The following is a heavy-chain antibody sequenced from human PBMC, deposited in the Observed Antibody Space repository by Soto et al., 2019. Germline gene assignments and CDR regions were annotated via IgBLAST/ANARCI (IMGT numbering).Heavy chain of an antibody. V-gene: IGHV5-51*01. J-gene: IGHJ4*02. Sequence: SLKISCKGFGYTFSSFWIGWVRQTPGKGLEWMGIIYPGDSEIKFSPSFQGHVTISADKYVGTAYLQWSSLTASDTAIYYCVRRGAGSSGRLFFDNWSQGTLVTVSS. CDR2: IYPGDSEI. CDR3: VRRGAGSSGRLFFDN. D-gene: IGHD6-19*01. CDR1: GYTFSSFW.